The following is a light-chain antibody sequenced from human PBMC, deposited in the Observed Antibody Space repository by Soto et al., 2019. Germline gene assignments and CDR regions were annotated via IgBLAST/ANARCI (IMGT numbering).Light chain of an antibody. CDR3: QQYNNWPPFT. V-gene: IGKV3D-15*01. Sequence: EIVSAPSPATLSFFSVERAPFSCRASQSVSSNLAWYQQKPGQAPRLLIYAASARATGIPARFSGSGSGTEFTLTISSLQSEDFAVYYCQQYNNWPPFTFGQGTRLEIK. J-gene: IGKJ5*01. CDR2: AAS. CDR1: QSVSSN.